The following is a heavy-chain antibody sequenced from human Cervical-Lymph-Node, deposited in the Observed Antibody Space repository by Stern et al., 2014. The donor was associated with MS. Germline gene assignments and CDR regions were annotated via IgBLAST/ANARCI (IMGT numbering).Heavy chain of an antibody. CDR3: ARGGEEGPYYYGMDV. J-gene: IGHJ6*02. CDR1: GGTFSSYA. D-gene: IGHD3-16*01. V-gene: IGHV1-69*01. Sequence: VQLVESGAEVKKPGSSVKVSCKASGGTFSSYAISWVRQAPGQGLEWMGGIIPIFGTANYAQKFQGRGTITADESTSTAYMERSSLRSEDTAVYYCARGGEEGPYYYGMDVWGQGTTVTVS. CDR2: IIPIFGTA.